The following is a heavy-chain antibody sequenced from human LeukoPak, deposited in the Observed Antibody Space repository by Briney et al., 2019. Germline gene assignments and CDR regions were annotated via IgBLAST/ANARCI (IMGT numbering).Heavy chain of an antibody. Sequence: GGSLRLSCAASGFTFSSYTMGWVRQAPGKGLEWVSDINNSGTRTYYADSVKGRFTISRDNSKNTLSLQMNSLRAEDTAVYYCTKAGSSSSWYAYWGQGTLVTVSS. D-gene: IGHD6-13*01. CDR1: GFTFSSYT. J-gene: IGHJ4*02. CDR2: INNSGTRT. CDR3: TKAGSSSSWYAY. V-gene: IGHV3-23*01.